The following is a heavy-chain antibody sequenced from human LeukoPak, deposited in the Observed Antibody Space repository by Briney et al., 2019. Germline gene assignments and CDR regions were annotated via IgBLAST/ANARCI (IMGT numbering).Heavy chain of an antibody. V-gene: IGHV3-30*18. J-gene: IGHJ4*02. CDR2: ISYDGSNK. D-gene: IGHD3-10*01. CDR1: GFTFSSYG. CDR3: AKDRGYYYGSGSYYPTPSDY. Sequence: PGGSLRLSCAASGFTFSSYGMHWVRQAPGKGLEWVAVISYDGSNKYYADSVKGRFTISRDNSKNTLYLQMNSLRAEDTAVYYCAKDRGYYYGSGSYYPTPSDYWGQGTLVTVSS.